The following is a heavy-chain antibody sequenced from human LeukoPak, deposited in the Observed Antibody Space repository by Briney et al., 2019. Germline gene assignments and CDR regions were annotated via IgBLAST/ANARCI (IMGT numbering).Heavy chain of an antibody. V-gene: IGHV2-5*02. Sequence: SGPTLVNPTQTLTLTCTFSGFSLNTNGMGVGWIRQPPGKGLEWLALIYWDDDQRYSPSLKSRLTITKDTSKNQVVLTMTNMDPVDTATYFCAHRNSGGNYFDYWGQGTLVTVSS. CDR3: AHRNSGGNYFDY. J-gene: IGHJ4*02. D-gene: IGHD2-15*01. CDR2: IYWDDDQ. CDR1: GFSLNTNGMG.